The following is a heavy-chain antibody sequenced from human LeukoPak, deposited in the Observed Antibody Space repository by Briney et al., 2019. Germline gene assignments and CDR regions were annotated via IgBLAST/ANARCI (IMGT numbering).Heavy chain of an antibody. CDR2: ISSSSSYI. Sequence: PGGSLRLSCAASGFTFSSYSMNWVRQAPGKGLEWVSSISSSSSYIYYADSVKGRFTISRDNAKNSLYLQMNSLSAEDTAVYFCAKAGYSTSWYYLDFWGQGTLVTVSS. CDR1: GFTFSSYS. J-gene: IGHJ4*02. V-gene: IGHV3-21*01. D-gene: IGHD6-13*01. CDR3: AKAGYSTSWYYLDF.